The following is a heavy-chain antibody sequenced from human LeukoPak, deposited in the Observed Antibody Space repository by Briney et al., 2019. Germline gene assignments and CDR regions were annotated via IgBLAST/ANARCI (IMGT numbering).Heavy chain of an antibody. CDR3: GVCSSSCPDPAFDY. CDR2: IYHSGST. V-gene: IGHV4-38-2*02. CDR1: GYSISSGYY. J-gene: IGHJ4*02. D-gene: IGHD6-13*01. Sequence: SETLSLTCTVSGYSISSGYYWGWIRQPPGKGLEWIGSIYHSGSTYYNPSLKSRVTISVDTSKNQFSLKLSSVTAADTAVYYCGVCSSSCPDPAFDYWGQGTLVTVSS.